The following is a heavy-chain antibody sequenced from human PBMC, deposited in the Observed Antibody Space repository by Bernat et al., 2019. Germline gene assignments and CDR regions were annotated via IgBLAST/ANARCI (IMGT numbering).Heavy chain of an antibody. Sequence: QVQLVESGGGVVQPGRSLRLSCAASGFSFRTYGMHWVRQAPGKGLEWVAVICYDGSNKYYADSVKGRFTISRDNSKNTLYLQMNSLRAEDTAVYYCGREWSFYGIFDYWGQGTLVTVSS. CDR3: GREWSFYGIFDY. V-gene: IGHV3-33*01. D-gene: IGHD3-10*01. CDR2: ICYDGSNK. CDR1: GFSFRTYG. J-gene: IGHJ4*02.